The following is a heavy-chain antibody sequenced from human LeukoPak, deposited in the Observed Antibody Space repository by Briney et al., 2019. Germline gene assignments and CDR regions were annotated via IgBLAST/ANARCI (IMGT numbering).Heavy chain of an antibody. Sequence: GGSLRLSCAASGFTFSSYSMNWVRQAPGKGLEWVSSISSSSSYIYYADSVKGRFTISRDNAKNSLYLQMNSLRAEDTAVYYCAIEDDYDHWFDPWGQGTLVIVSS. J-gene: IGHJ5*02. CDR2: ISSSSSYI. V-gene: IGHV3-21*01. CDR3: AIEDDYDHWFDP. D-gene: IGHD3-22*01. CDR1: GFTFSSYS.